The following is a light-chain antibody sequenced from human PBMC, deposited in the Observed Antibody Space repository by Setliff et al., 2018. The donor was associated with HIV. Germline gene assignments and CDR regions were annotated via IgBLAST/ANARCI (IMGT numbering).Light chain of an antibody. J-gene: IGLJ1*01. CDR1: SNDVGRYDL. Sequence: QSVLTQPASVSGSPGRSITISCTGTSNDVGRYDLVSWYQQHPARAPKLIIYQATRRPSGVSNRFSGSKSGNVASLTISGLQAEDEADYYCCSNTGSNTLVFGTGTKVTVL. CDR2: QAT. CDR3: CSNTGSNTLV. V-gene: IGLV2-23*01.